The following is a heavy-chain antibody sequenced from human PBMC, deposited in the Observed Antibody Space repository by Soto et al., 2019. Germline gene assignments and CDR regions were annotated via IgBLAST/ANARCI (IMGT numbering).Heavy chain of an antibody. Sequence: GASVKVSCKASGGTFSSYAISWVRQAPGQGLEWMGGIIPIFGTANYAQKFQGRVTITADESTSTAYMGLSSLRSEDTAVYYCARDLVAAAGELDYWGQGTLVTVSS. CDR2: IIPIFGTA. D-gene: IGHD6-13*01. J-gene: IGHJ4*02. V-gene: IGHV1-69*13. CDR3: ARDLVAAAGELDY. CDR1: GGTFSSYA.